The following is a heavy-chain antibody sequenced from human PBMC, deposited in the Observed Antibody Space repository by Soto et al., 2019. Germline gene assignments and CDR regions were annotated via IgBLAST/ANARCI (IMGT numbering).Heavy chain of an antibody. V-gene: IGHV3-30-3*01. CDR2: ISYDGSNK. CDR1: GFTFSSYA. D-gene: IGHD3-3*01. J-gene: IGHJ6*02. CDR3: ARDLLGGHTYYYYGMDV. Sequence: PVGSLRLSCAASGFTFSSYAMHWVRQAPGKGLEWVAVISYDGSNKYYADSVKGRFTISRDNSKNTLYPQMNSLRAEDTAVYYCARDLLGGHTYYYYGMDVWGQGTTVTVSS.